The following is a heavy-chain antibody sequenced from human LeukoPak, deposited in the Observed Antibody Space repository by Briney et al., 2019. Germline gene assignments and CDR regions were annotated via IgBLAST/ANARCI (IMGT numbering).Heavy chain of an antibody. CDR2: IYHSGST. V-gene: IGHV4-30-2*01. CDR1: GGSISSGGYS. J-gene: IGHJ4*02. D-gene: IGHD6-13*01. Sequence: SETLSLTCAVSGGSISSGGYSWSWIRQPPGKGLEWVGYIYHSGSTYYNPSLKSRVTISVDRSKNQFSLKLSSVTAADTAVYYCARAPYSNSWYYFDYWGQGTLVTVSS. CDR3: ARAPYSNSWYYFDY.